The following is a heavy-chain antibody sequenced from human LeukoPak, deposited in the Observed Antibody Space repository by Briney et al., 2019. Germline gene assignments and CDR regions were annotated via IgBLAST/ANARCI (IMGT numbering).Heavy chain of an antibody. D-gene: IGHD2-2*01. J-gene: IGHJ6*03. Sequence: PSETLSLTCAVYGRSFSGYYWSWIRQPPGKGLEWIGEINHSGSTNYNPSLKSRVTISVDTSKNQFSLKLSSVTAADTAVYYCARELGSSTSRKIYMDVWGKGTTVTVSS. V-gene: IGHV4-34*01. CDR1: GRSFSGYY. CDR2: INHSGST. CDR3: ARELGSSTSRKIYMDV.